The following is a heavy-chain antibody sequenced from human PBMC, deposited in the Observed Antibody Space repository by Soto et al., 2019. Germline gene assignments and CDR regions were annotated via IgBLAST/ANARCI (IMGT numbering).Heavy chain of an antibody. J-gene: IGHJ6*02. CDR1: GGTFSSYA. D-gene: IGHD2-15*01. CDR3: ASGSVVAATSYYYYGMDV. CDR2: IIPIFGTA. Sequence: QVQLVQSGAEVKKPGSSVKVSCKASGGTFSSYAISWVRQAPGQGLEWMGGIIPIFGTANYAQKFQGRVTITADESTSTAYMELSSLRSEDTAVYYCASGSVVAATSYYYYGMDVWGQETTVTVSS. V-gene: IGHV1-69*01.